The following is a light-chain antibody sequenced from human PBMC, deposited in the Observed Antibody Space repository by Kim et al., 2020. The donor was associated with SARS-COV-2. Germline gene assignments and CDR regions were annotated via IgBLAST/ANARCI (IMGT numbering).Light chain of an antibody. Sequence: SLTTRPTCTGNINKVGDQGAAWLQQHQGHPPKLLSYRNDNRPSGISERFSASRSGNTASLTITGLQPEDEADYYCSAWDSSLSAWVFGGGTKLTVL. CDR1: INKVGDQG. CDR2: RND. CDR3: SAWDSSLSAWV. J-gene: IGLJ3*02. V-gene: IGLV10-54*04.